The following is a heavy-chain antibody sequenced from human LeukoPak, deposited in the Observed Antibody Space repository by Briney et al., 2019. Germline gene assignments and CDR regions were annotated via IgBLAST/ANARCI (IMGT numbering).Heavy chain of an antibody. J-gene: IGHJ4*02. Sequence: GRSLRLSCAASGFTFSSYGMHWVRQAPGKGLEWVAVIWYDGSNKYYADSVKGRFTISRDNSKNTLYLQMNSLRAEDTAVYYCANGIVGGSHEYWGQGTLVTVSS. V-gene: IGHV3-33*06. D-gene: IGHD1-26*01. CDR3: ANGIVGGSHEY. CDR1: GFTFSSYG. CDR2: IWYDGSNK.